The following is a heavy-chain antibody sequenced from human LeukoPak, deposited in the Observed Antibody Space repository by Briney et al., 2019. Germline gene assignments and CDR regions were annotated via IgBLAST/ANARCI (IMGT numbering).Heavy chain of an antibody. CDR3: AKERTPWYDSSGPFDY. D-gene: IGHD3-22*01. CDR2: ISGSGGST. Sequence: GGSLRLSCAASGFTFSSYAMSWVRPAPGKGLEWVSAISGSGGSTYYADSVKGRFTISRDNSKNTLYLQMNSLRAEDTAVYYCAKERTPWYDSSGPFDYWGRGTLVTVSS. CDR1: GFTFSSYA. J-gene: IGHJ4*02. V-gene: IGHV3-23*01.